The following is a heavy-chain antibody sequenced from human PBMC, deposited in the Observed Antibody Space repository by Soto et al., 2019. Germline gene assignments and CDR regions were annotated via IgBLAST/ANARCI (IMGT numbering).Heavy chain of an antibody. CDR3: ARGKNSGWSCLQD. J-gene: IGHJ4*02. CDR1: GFTVSSNY. D-gene: IGHD6-19*01. Sequence: EVQLVESGGGLVQPGGSLRLSCAASGFTVSSNYMSWVRQAPGKGLEWVSVIYSGGSTYYADSVKGRFTISRRNSKNTLYHQMNSLRAEDTAVYYCARGKNSGWSCLQDWGQGTLVTVSS. V-gene: IGHV3-53*04. CDR2: IYSGGST.